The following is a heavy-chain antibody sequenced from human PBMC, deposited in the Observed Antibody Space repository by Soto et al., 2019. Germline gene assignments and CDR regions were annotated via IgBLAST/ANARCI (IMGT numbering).Heavy chain of an antibody. CDR3: ATLPPLIVVLMCPFPS. V-gene: IGHV4-4*02. J-gene: IGHJ4*02. CDR1: GTSISSTFW. CDR2: ISHSGMA. D-gene: IGHD2-21*01. Sequence: QVQLRQSGSGLVKPSGTLSLTCFVSGTSISSTFWWTWFRQPPGKSLVWSGGISHSGMAKYNPSHKSRVSRSVYTSRNQFSLTRSSVTAAHTAMYYCATLPPLIVVLMCPFPSWGQGPPVPVSS.